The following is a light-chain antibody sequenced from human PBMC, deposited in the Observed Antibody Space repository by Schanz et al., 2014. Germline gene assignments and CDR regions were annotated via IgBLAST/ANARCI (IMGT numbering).Light chain of an antibody. CDR2: DVS. Sequence: QSALTQPASVSGSPGQSITISCTGTSSDVGYDNYVSWYQHHPGKAPKLMVYDVSNRPSGVSNRFSGSKSGNTASLTISGLQAEDEADYYCSSYTSSSTLIFGGGTKLTVL. V-gene: IGLV2-14*03. J-gene: IGLJ2*01. CDR1: SSDVGYDNY. CDR3: SSYTSSSTLI.